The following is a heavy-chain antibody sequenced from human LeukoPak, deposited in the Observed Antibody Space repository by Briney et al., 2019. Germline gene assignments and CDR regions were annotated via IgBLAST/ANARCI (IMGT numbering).Heavy chain of an antibody. Sequence: GGSLRLFCAVSGFSSSSYWMSWVRQAPGEGLEWVPNIKYDGSAKYHVDSVKGLFIISRDNAKNSLNLQMNSLRDEDTAVYYCASSHDSSGNDWGQRTLVTVYS. CDR3: ASSHDSSGND. D-gene: IGHD3-22*01. V-gene: IGHV3-7*01. CDR2: IKYDGSAK. CDR1: GFSSSSYW. J-gene: IGHJ4*02.